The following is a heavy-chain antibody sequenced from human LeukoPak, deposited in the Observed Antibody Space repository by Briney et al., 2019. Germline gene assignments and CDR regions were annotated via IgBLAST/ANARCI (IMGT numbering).Heavy chain of an antibody. J-gene: IGHJ5*02. CDR3: ARAPRITMVRGVIYWFDP. V-gene: IGHV1-8*03. Sequence: ASVKVSCKASGYTFTSYDINWVRQATEQGLEWMGWMNPNSGNTGYAQKFQGRVTITRNTSISTAYMELSSLRSEDTAVYYCARAPRITMVRGVIYWFDPWGQGTLVTVSS. D-gene: IGHD3-10*01. CDR1: GYTFTSYD. CDR2: MNPNSGNT.